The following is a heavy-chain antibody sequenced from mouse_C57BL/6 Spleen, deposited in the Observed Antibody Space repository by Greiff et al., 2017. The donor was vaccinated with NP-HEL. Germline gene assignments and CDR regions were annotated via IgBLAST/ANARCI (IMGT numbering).Heavy chain of an antibody. Sequence: EVKLMESEGGLVQPGSSMKLSCTASGFTFSDYYMAWVRQVPEKGLEWVANINYDGSSTYYLDSLKSRFIISRDNAKNILYLQMSSLKSEDTATYYCERGGERGYYYAMDYWGQGTSVTVSS. CDR3: ERGGERGYYYAMDY. CDR1: GFTFSDYY. J-gene: IGHJ4*01. V-gene: IGHV5-16*01. CDR2: INYDGSST.